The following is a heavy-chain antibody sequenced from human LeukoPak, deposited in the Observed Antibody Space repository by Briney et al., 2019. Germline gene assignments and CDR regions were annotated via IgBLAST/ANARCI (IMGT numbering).Heavy chain of an antibody. CDR1: NDSINSYY. V-gene: IGHV4-59*01. Sequence: SETLSLTCTVSNDSINSYYWSWIRQSPGKGLEWIGSIYYRGNTNYNPSLQSRLSISVDTSKNQFSLSLNSVTAADTAVYYCARVSHSWPWVFFDPWGRGTLVTVSS. J-gene: IGHJ2*01. D-gene: IGHD1-26*01. CDR3: ARVSHSWPWVFFDP. CDR2: IYYRGNT.